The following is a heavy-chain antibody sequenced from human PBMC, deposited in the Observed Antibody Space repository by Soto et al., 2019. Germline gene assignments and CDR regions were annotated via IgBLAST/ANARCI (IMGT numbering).Heavy chain of an antibody. Sequence: QLQLQESGPGLVKPSETLSLTCTVSGGSISSSSYYWGWIRQPPGKGLEWIGSIYYSGSTYYNPSLKSRVTISVDTSKNQFSLKLSSVTAADTAVYYRARRGSSSWYGYWGQGTLVTVSS. CDR3: ARRGSSSWYGY. D-gene: IGHD6-13*01. V-gene: IGHV4-39*01. CDR2: IYYSGST. J-gene: IGHJ4*02. CDR1: GGSISSSSYY.